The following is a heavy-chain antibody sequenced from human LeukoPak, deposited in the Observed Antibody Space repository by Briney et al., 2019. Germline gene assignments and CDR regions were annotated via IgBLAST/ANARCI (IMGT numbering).Heavy chain of an antibody. CDR1: GNSIRNYY. CDR2: VSYIGST. V-gene: IGHV4-59*08. CDR3: ASSYTSDSSYYFHY. D-gene: IGHD6-19*01. Sequence: SETLSLTCTVSGNSIRNYYWNCIRQPPGKGLEWIGYVSYIGSTNYNPSLDSRVTTSLDTSKDQFSLKLRSVTAADTAVYYSASSYTSDSSYYFHYWGQGALVTVSS. J-gene: IGHJ4*02.